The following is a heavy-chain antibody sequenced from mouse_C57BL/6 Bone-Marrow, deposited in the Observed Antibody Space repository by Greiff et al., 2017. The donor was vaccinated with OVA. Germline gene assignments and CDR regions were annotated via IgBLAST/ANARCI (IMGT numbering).Heavy chain of an antibody. CDR3: ARPVYYGSSYGFAY. CDR2: IDPSDSYT. D-gene: IGHD1-1*01. V-gene: IGHV1-69*01. J-gene: IGHJ3*01. CDR1: GYTFTSYW. Sequence: QVQLQQPGAELVMPGASVKLSCKASGYTFTSYWMHWVKQRPGQGLEWIGEIDPSDSYTNYNQKFKGKSTLTVDKSSITAYMQLSSLISEDSAVYYCARPVYYGSSYGFAYWGQGTLVTGSA.